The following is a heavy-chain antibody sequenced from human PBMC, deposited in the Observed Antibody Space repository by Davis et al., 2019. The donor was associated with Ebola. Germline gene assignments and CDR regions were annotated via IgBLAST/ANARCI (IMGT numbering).Heavy chain of an antibody. V-gene: IGHV5-51*01. Sequence: KVSCKGSGYSFTTYWIGWVRQMPGKGLEWMGIIYPGDSDTRYSPSFQGQVTISADKSISTAYLQWSSLKASDTAMYYCARSLYSSSSTYFKHWGQGTLVTVSS. CDR3: ARSLYSSSSTYFKH. CDR1: GYSFTTYW. J-gene: IGHJ1*01. CDR2: IYPGDSDT. D-gene: IGHD6-6*01.